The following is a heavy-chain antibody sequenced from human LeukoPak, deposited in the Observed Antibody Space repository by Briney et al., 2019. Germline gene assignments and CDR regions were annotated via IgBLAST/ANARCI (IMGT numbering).Heavy chain of an antibody. CDR2: IHYTGST. CDR3: ARVWSGNYYEDRGAFDI. CDR1: GYTISSGYY. V-gene: IGHV4-38-2*02. J-gene: IGHJ3*02. D-gene: IGHD3-22*01. Sequence: PSETLSLTCTVSGYTISSGYYWGWIRQPPGKGLEWIGSIHYTGSTYNNPSLKSRVSISVDTSKNQFSLKLTSVTAADTAIYYCARVWSGNYYEDRGAFDIWGHGTMVTVSS.